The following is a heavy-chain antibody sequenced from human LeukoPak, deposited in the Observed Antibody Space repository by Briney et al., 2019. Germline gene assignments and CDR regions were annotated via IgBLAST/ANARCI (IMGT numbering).Heavy chain of an antibody. CDR2: MNPNSGNT. CDR1: GYTFTSYD. CDR3: ARGHRLAAARTGMFGY. Sequence: ASVKVSCKASGYTFTSYDINWVRQATGQGLEWMGWMNPNSGNTGYAQKFQGRVTMTRNTSISTAYMELSSLRSEDTAVYYCARGHRLAAARTGMFGYWGQGTLVTVSS. D-gene: IGHD6-13*01. J-gene: IGHJ4*02. V-gene: IGHV1-8*01.